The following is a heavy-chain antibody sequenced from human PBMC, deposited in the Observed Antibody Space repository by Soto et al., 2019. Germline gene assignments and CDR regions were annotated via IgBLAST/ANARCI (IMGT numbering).Heavy chain of an antibody. D-gene: IGHD1-26*01. Sequence: QVQLVESGGGVVQPGKSLRLSCAASGFSFSNYAMHWVRQAPGKGLEWVAVIWYDGSNKYYADSVKGRFTISKDNSQTTVYLQMNSLRAEDTAVYYCTRDPYGGSRNYFDSWGQGTLVTVSS. V-gene: IGHV3-33*01. CDR3: TRDPYGGSRNYFDS. CDR1: GFSFSNYA. CDR2: IWYDGSNK. J-gene: IGHJ4*02.